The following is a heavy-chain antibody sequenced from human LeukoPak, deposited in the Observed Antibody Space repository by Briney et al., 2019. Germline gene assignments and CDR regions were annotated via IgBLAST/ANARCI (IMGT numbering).Heavy chain of an antibody. CDR2: IDPKSGGT. Sequence: ASVKVSCKASGYTLTEKHLYWVRQAPGQGLEWMGWIDPKSGGTNFAQNFQGRLTMTRDTSINTAYMELSRLTSGDTTVYYCARELGINAFDVWGLGTMVTVSS. CDR1: GYTLTEKH. D-gene: IGHD7-27*01. J-gene: IGHJ3*01. V-gene: IGHV1-2*02. CDR3: ARELGINAFDV.